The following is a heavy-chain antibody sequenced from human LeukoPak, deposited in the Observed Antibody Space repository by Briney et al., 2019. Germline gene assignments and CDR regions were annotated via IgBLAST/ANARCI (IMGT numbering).Heavy chain of an antibody. CDR3: AQDWSIDDSAIDF. V-gene: IGHV3-23*01. Sequence: GGSLRLSCAASGFPFSSYAMTWVRLSPGNGLEWVSSIRPGADKTYYADSVRGRFTLSRDNSKNMVYLQMNGLRAGDTALYYCAQDWSIDDSAIDFWGRGTLVTVS. CDR1: GFPFSSYA. J-gene: IGHJ4*02. CDR2: IRPGADKT. D-gene: IGHD2-15*01.